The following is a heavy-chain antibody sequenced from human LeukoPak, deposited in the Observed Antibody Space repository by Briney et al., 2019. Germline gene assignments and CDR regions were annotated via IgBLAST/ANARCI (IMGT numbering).Heavy chain of an antibody. J-gene: IGHJ3*02. CDR1: GGSISSGGYY. D-gene: IGHD2-15*01. V-gene: IGHV4-31*03. CDR2: IYYSGST. CDR3: VVPYCSGGSCYGPDAFDI. Sequence: SETLSLTCTVSGGSISSGGYYWSWIRQHPGKGLEWIGYIYYSGSTYYNPSLKSRVTISVDTSKNQFSLKLSSVTAADTAVYYCVVPYCSGGSCYGPDAFDIWGQGTMVTVSS.